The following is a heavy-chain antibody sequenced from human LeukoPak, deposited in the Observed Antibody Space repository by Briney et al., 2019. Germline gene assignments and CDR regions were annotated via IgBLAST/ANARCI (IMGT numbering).Heavy chain of an antibody. CDR1: GMSLSATGVA. V-gene: IGHV2-5*01. J-gene: IGHJ4*02. CDR3: AHSHPAIITAVNRYFDY. CDR2: IYWNGDK. Sequence: GSGPTLVKPTETLALTCSFSGMSLSATGVAVGWIRQPPGKAPEWLALIYWNGDKSYSPSLKSRLTISKDTSKDQVVLAMSNMDPVDTGTYYCAHSHPAIITAVNRYFDYWGQGTLVTVSS. D-gene: IGHD3-10*01.